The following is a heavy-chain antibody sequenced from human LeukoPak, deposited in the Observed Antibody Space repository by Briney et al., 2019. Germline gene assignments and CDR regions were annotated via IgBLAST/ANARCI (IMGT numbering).Heavy chain of an antibody. CDR3: ARDPPLWYDY. D-gene: IGHD3-10*01. J-gene: IGHJ4*02. CDR2: ISSSSSYI. Sequence: TGGSLRLSCAASGFTFSSYSMNWVRQAPGKGLEWVSSISSSSSYIYYADSVKGRFTISRDNAKNSLYLQMNSLRAEDTAVYYCARDPPLWYDYWGQGTLVTVSS. CDR1: GFTFSSYS. V-gene: IGHV3-21*01.